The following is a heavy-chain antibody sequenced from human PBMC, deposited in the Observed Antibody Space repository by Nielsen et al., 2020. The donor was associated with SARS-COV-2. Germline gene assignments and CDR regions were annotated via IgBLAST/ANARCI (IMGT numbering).Heavy chain of an antibody. CDR1: GFTFSNAW. CDR3: AKGGAYCSSTSCYSAYYYGMDV. CDR2: ISYDGSNK. V-gene: IGHV3-30*18. Sequence: GESLKISCAASGFTFSNAWMSWVRQAPGKGLEWVAVISYDGSNKYYADSVKGRFTISRDNSKNTLYLQMNSLRAEDTAVYYCAKGGAYCSSTSCYSAYYYGMDVWGQGTTVTVSS. J-gene: IGHJ6*02. D-gene: IGHD2-2*02.